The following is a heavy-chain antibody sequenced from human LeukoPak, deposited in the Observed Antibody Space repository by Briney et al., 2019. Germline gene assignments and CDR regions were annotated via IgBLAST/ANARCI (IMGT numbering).Heavy chain of an antibody. J-gene: IGHJ4*02. CDR1: SYTFTSYG. CDR2: ISAYNGNT. V-gene: IGHV1-18*01. CDR3: ARDYGSGSYSYFDY. Sequence: ASVKVSCKASSYTFTSYGISWVRQAPGQGLEWMGWISAYNGNTNYAQKLQGRVTMTTDTSTSTAYMELRSLRSDDTAVYYCARDYGSGSYSYFDYWGQGTLVTVSS. D-gene: IGHD3-10*01.